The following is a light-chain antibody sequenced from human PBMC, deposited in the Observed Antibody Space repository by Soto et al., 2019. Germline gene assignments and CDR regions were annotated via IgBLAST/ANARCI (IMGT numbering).Light chain of an antibody. V-gene: IGLV1-51*01. Sequence: QSVLTQPPSVSGAPGQRVTISCTGSSSNIGVGYDVHWYQQLPGTAPQLLIYDNNKRPSGIPDRFSGSKSGTSATLGITGLQTGDEADYYCGTWDSSLSAGVFGGGTKVTVL. CDR2: DNN. CDR1: SSNIGVGYD. J-gene: IGLJ3*02. CDR3: GTWDSSLSAGV.